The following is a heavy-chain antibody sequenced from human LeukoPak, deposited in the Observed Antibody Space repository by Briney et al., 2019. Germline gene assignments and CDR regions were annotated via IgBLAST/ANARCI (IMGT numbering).Heavy chain of an antibody. CDR2: ISSSSSYI. Sequence: GGSLRLSCAASGFTFSSYSMNWVRQAPGKGLEWVSSISSSSSYIYYADSVKGRFAISRDNAKNSLYLQMSSLRAEDTAVYYCARGLGYCSSTSCYRGVVWGQGTTVTVSS. J-gene: IGHJ6*02. V-gene: IGHV3-21*01. D-gene: IGHD2-2*02. CDR3: ARGLGYCSSTSCYRGVV. CDR1: GFTFSSYS.